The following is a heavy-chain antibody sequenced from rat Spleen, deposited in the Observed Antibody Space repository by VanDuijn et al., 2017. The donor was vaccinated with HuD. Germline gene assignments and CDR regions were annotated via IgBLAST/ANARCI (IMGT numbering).Heavy chain of an antibody. Sequence: EVQLVESGGGLVQPGRSLKLSCVASGFTFNNYWMTWIRQAPGKGLEWVAYISSSSGTIYYADTVKGRFTISRDNAKNTLYLQLSSLRSEDTALYYCARHRSITTVAVTDYYFDYWGQGVMVTVSS. CDR3: ARHRSITTVAVTDYYFDY. CDR1: GFTFNNYW. CDR2: ISSSSGTI. V-gene: IGHV5-31*01. D-gene: IGHD1-1*01. J-gene: IGHJ2*01.